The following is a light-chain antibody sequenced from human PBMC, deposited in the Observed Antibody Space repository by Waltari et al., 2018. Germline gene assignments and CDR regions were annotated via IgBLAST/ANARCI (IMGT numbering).Light chain of an antibody. Sequence: EIVLTQSPGTLSLSPGERATLSCRASQSVSSSYLAWYQQKPGQAPRLLIYGASSRATRIPDRFSGSGSGTDFTLTISRLEPEDFAVYYCQQYGSSPVLTFGGGTKVEIK. J-gene: IGKJ4*01. V-gene: IGKV3-20*01. CDR2: GAS. CDR3: QQYGSSPVLT. CDR1: QSVSSSY.